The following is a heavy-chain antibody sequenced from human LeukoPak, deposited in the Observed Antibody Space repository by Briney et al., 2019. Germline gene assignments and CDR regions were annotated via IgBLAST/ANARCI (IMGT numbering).Heavy chain of an antibody. CDR2: INANSGAT. V-gene: IGHV3-23*01. CDR3: AKPISGGLAVTADWFHP. D-gene: IGHD6-19*01. CDR1: GFTFSSYW. J-gene: IGHJ5*01. Sequence: PGGSLRLSCAASGFTFSSYWMLWVRQPPGTGLEWVSTINANSGATSYAASVRGRFTISRDNSKNTLYLQLNTLRADDTATYYCAKPISGGLAVTADWFHPWGQGTLVVVSS.